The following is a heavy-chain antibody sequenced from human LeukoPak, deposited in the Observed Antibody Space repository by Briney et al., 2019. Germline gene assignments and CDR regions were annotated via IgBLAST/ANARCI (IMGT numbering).Heavy chain of an antibody. V-gene: IGHV3-11*01. Sequence: GGSLRLSCAASGFTFSDYYMSWIRQAPGKGLEWVSYISSSGSTIYYADSVKGRFTISRDNAKNSLYLQMNSLRAEDTAVYYCARDRIVVVTAIGLYYYYGMDVWGQGTTVTASS. CDR3: ARDRIVVVTAIGLYYYYGMDV. J-gene: IGHJ6*02. CDR2: ISSSGSTI. CDR1: GFTFSDYY. D-gene: IGHD2-21*02.